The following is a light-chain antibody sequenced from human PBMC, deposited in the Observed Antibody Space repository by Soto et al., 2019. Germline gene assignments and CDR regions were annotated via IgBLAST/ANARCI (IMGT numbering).Light chain of an antibody. J-gene: IGKJ3*01. CDR2: AAS. CDR1: QSISSY. CDR3: QQNYSTPFT. Sequence: DIQMTQSPSSLSASVGDRVTITCRASQSISSYFNWYQQKPGKAPKLLIYAASSLQSGVPSRFSGSGSGTDFTLTISILQPEDSATYYCQQNYSTPFTFGRGTKVDI. V-gene: IGKV1-39*01.